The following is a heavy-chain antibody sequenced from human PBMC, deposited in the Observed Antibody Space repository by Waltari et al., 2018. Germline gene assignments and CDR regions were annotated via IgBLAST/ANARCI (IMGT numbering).Heavy chain of an antibody. Sequence: EVQLVETGGDLIQPGGSLRLSCAVSGFTVSYSYMNWVRQAPGKGLEWVSTMYSNGNTYYADSVKCRFTISTDTAKNTLYLQMNSLRDEDTAIYYCARMGRESYYYFDYWGQGTLVTVST. D-gene: IGHD1-26*01. CDR3: ARMGRESYYYFDY. J-gene: IGHJ4*02. CDR2: MYSNGNT. V-gene: IGHV3-53*02. CDR1: GFTVSYSY.